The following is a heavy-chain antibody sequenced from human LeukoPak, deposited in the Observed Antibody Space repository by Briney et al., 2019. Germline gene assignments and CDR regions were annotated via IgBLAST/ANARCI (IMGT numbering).Heavy chain of an antibody. CDR1: GFTFSTFG. D-gene: IGHD3-22*01. J-gene: IGHJ3*02. CDR3: ARGYYDSGSDSFDM. Sequence: ASVKVSCTASGFTFSTFGITWLRQAPGQGLEWMGWMRADTGYRSYAQKFQGRFTMTTDASTSTGFLEVRSLRFDDTAVYYCARGYYDSGSDSFDMWGQGTLVTVSS. CDR2: MRADTGYR. V-gene: IGHV1-18*01.